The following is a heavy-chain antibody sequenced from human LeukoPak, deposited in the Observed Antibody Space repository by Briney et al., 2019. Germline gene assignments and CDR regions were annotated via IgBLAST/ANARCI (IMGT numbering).Heavy chain of an antibody. V-gene: IGHV3-66*01. Sequence: GGSLRLSCAASGFTVSSNYMSWVRQAPGKGLEWVSVIYSGGSTYYADSVKGRFTISRDNSKNTLYLQMNSLRAEDTAVYYCAKDPVTYYYDSSGLNWFDPWGQGTLVTVSS. CDR3: AKDPVTYYYDSSGLNWFDP. CDR2: IYSGGST. J-gene: IGHJ5*02. D-gene: IGHD3-22*01. CDR1: GFTVSSNY.